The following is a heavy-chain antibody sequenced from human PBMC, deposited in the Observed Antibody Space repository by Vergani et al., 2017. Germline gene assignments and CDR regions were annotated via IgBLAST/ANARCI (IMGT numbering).Heavy chain of an antibody. CDR2: IYSGGST. Sequence: EVQLVESGGGLVQPGGSLRLSCAASGFTVSSNYMSWVRQAPGKGLEWVSVIYSGGSTYYADSVKGRFTISRDNSKNTLYLRMNSLRAEDTAVYYCARDRSSGKYVDYWGQGTLVTVSS. D-gene: IGHD6-19*01. V-gene: IGHV3-66*01. J-gene: IGHJ4*02. CDR1: GFTVSSNY. CDR3: ARDRSSGKYVDY.